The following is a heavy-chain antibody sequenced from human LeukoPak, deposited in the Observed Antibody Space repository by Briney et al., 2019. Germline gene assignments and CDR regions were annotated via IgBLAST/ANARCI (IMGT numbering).Heavy chain of an antibody. CDR1: GGTFSSYA. CDR2: IIPIFGTA. V-gene: IGHV1-69*13. Sequence: GASVKVSCKASGGTFSSYAISWVRQAPGQGLEWMGGIIPIFGTANYAQKFQGRVTITADESTSTAYMELSGLRSEDTAVYYCASDSGMVATGRYYYYYYGMDVWGQGTTVTVSS. D-gene: IGHD5-12*01. CDR3: ASDSGMVATGRYYYYYYGMDV. J-gene: IGHJ6*02.